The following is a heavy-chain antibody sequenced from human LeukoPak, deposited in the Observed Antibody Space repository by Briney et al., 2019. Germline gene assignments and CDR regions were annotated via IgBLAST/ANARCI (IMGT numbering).Heavy chain of an antibody. CDR1: GGTFSSYA. D-gene: IGHD3-22*01. CDR2: IIPIFGTA. V-gene: IGHV1-69*05. Sequence: ASVKVSCKASGGTFSSYAISWVRQAPGQGLEWMGRIIPIFGTANYAQKSQGRVTITTDESTSTAYMELSSLRSEDTAVYYCARDEQFNYYDSSGYYFFDYWGQGTLVTVSS. J-gene: IGHJ4*02. CDR3: ARDEQFNYYDSSGYYFFDY.